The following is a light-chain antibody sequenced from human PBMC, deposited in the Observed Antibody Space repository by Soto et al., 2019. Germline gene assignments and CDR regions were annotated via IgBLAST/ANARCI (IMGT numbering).Light chain of an antibody. J-gene: IGKJ4*01. V-gene: IGKV3-15*01. CDR3: QQCRNWPLT. CDR2: DAS. Sequence: EIVMTQSPATLSVSPGEGATLSCKASQNVYNNLAWYQQRPGRPPRLLIYDASTRATGISARFSGSGYGTKFTLTISSLQSEDFAVYFCQQCRNWPLTFGGGTKVDIK. CDR1: QNVYNN.